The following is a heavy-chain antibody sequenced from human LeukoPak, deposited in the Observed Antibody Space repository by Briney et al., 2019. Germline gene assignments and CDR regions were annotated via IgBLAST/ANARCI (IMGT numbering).Heavy chain of an antibody. D-gene: IGHD3-22*01. CDR3: ARGSDSSGGGSDY. J-gene: IGHJ4*02. Sequence: GGSLRLSRAASGFTFSSYWMHWVRHAPGKGLVWVSRINSDGSSTSYADSVKGGFTISRDNAKNTLYLQMNSLRAEDTAVYYCARGSDSSGGGSDYWGQGTLVTVSS. V-gene: IGHV3-74*01. CDR1: GFTFSSYW. CDR2: INSDGSST.